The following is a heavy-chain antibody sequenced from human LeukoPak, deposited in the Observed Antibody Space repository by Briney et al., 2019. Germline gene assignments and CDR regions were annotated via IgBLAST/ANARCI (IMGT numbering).Heavy chain of an antibody. D-gene: IGHD2-21*02. CDR3: AKDYPLADCGGDCRGAFDI. CDR2: ISWNDESI. J-gene: IGHJ3*02. Sequence: SLRLACAPSGFTLDVYGAHWVRHAPGKGREWVSGISWNDESIGYADSVKGRFTIASDNAKNSMYLQMNRLRAEDTVLYYCAKDYPLADCGGDCRGAFDIWGQGTMVTVSS. V-gene: IGHV3-9*01. CDR1: GFTLDVYG.